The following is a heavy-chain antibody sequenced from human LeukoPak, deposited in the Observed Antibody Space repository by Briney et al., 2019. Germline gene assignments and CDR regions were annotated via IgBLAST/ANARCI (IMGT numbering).Heavy chain of an antibody. CDR3: ARGMDYYDSSGYYWGYYFDY. J-gene: IGHJ4*02. D-gene: IGHD3-22*01. Sequence: GASVKVSCKASGGTFISYAISWVRQAPGQGLEWMGWISAYNGNTNYAQKLQGRVTMTTDTSTSTAYMELRSLRSDDTAVYYCARGMDYYDSSGYYWGYYFDYWGQGTLVTVSS. V-gene: IGHV1-18*01. CDR1: GGTFISYA. CDR2: ISAYNGNT.